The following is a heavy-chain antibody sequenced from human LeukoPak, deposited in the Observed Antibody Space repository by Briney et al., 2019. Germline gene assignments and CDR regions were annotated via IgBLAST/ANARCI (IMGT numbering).Heavy chain of an antibody. Sequence: SETLSLTCTVSGGSISSSSYYWGWIRQPPGKGLEWIGSIYYSGSTNYNPSLKSRVTMSVDTSKNQFSLKLSSVTAADTAVYYCARDYYDFWSGYWFDPWGQGTLVTVSS. CDR3: ARDYYDFWSGYWFDP. CDR1: GGSISSSSYY. J-gene: IGHJ5*02. V-gene: IGHV4-39*07. D-gene: IGHD3-3*01. CDR2: IYYSGST.